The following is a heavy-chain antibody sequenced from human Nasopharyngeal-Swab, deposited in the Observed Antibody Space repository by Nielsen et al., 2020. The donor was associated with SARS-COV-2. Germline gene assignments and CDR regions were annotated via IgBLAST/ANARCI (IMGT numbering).Heavy chain of an antibody. D-gene: IGHD3-22*01. V-gene: IGHV3-30*04. CDR3: ARDRIPWYYYDSSGYSAGDY. J-gene: IGHJ4*02. CDR2: ISYDGSNK. Sequence: WIRQPPGKGLEWVAVISYDGSNKYYADSVKGRFTISRDNSKNTLYLQMNSLRAEDTAVYYCARDRIPWYYYDSSGYSAGDYWGQGTLVTVSS.